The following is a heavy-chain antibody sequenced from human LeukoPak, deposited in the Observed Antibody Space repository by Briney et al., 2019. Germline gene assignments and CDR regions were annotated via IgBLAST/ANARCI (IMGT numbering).Heavy chain of an antibody. CDR1: GFTFSSYA. CDR2: ISGSGGST. D-gene: IGHD2-8*01. J-gene: IGHJ4*02. V-gene: IGHV3-23*01. Sequence: PGGSLRLSCAASGFTFSSYAMSWVRQAPGKGLEWVSAISGSGGSTYYADSVKGRFTISRDNSKNTLYLQMNSLRAEDTAVYYCTKDIRVYAWRLDGDYWGQGTLVTVSS. CDR3: TKDIRVYAWRLDGDY.